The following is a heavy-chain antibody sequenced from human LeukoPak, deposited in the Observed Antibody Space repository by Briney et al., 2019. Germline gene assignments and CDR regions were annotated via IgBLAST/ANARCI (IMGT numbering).Heavy chain of an antibody. D-gene: IGHD1-26*01. Sequence: GGSLRLSCAASGFTFSSYNMNWVRQAPGKGLEWLSYISSSGTSVYYAASVEGRFTISRDNAKNSLFLQVSSLRVEDTAVYYCARESRSGSYADSWGQGTLATVSS. V-gene: IGHV3-48*01. CDR1: GFTFSSYN. CDR2: ISSSGTSV. J-gene: IGHJ4*02. CDR3: ARESRSGSYADS.